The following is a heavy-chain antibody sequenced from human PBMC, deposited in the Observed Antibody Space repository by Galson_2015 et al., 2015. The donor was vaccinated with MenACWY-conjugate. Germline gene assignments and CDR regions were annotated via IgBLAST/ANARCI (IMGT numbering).Heavy chain of an antibody. Sequence: QSGAEVKKPGESLKISCKGSGYSFTNYWIGWVRQMPGKGLEWMGLFNPANSETRYSPSFQSQVTISADESISTAYLQWTSLKASDTAMYYCARHPPGGRGLDVWGRGTTVTVSS. CDR3: ARHPPGGRGLDV. V-gene: IGHV5-51*01. CDR1: GYSFTNYW. CDR2: FNPANSET. J-gene: IGHJ6*02. D-gene: IGHD1-26*01.